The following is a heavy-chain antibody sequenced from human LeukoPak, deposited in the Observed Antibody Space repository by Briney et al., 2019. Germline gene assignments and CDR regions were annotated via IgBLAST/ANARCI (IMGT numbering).Heavy chain of an antibody. J-gene: IGHJ4*02. D-gene: IGHD5-12*01. V-gene: IGHV1-2*02. Sequence: ASVKVSCKASGYTFTGYYMHWVRQAPGQGLEWMGWINPNSGGTNYAQKFQGRVTMTRDTSISTAYMELSRLRSDDTAVYYCARVGYSGYDLLYYFDYWGQGTLVTVSS. CDR3: ARVGYSGYDLLYYFDY. CDR1: GYTFTGYY. CDR2: INPNSGGT.